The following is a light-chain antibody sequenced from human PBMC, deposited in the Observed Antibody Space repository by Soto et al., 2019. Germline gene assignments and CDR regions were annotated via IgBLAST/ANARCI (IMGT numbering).Light chain of an antibody. V-gene: IGKV3-20*01. CDR3: QQYGYSPLT. J-gene: IGKJ2*01. CDR2: AAS. Sequence: EIVLTQSPGTLSLSPGESATLSCRTSQSVSNNYLAWYQQKPGQTPRLLIYAASSRATGVPDRFSGSASGTDFTLSVSRLEPEDFALFYCQQYGYSPLTFGPGTKVEIK. CDR1: QSVSNNY.